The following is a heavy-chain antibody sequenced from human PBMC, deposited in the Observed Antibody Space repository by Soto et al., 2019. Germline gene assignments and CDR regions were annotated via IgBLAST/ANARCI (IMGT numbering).Heavy chain of an antibody. CDR3: AREGGDLNWFDP. CDR2: ISSSSSTI. D-gene: IGHD4-17*01. CDR1: GFTFSSYS. Sequence: EVQLVESGGGLVQPGGSLRLSCAASGFTFSSYSMNWVRQAPGKGLEWVSYISSSSSTIYYADSVKGRFTISRDNAKNTRYLQTNSLRAEDTAVYHCAREGGDLNWFDPWGQGTLVTVSS. J-gene: IGHJ5*02. V-gene: IGHV3-48*01.